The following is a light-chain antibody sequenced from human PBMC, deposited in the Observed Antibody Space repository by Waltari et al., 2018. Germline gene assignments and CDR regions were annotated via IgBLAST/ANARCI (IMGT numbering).Light chain of an antibody. V-gene: IGLV2-8*01. J-gene: IGLJ1*01. CDR3: SSYAGNNCYV. CDR1: SSDVGYYNY. Sequence: QSVLTQPPSASGSPGQSVPIPFTATSSDVGYYNYVSWYQQHPGKAPKLGGFEVSSGVSGVPDRFSGSKSANTASLTVAGLQAEDEADYYCSSYAGNNCYVFGTGTTVTVL. CDR2: EVS.